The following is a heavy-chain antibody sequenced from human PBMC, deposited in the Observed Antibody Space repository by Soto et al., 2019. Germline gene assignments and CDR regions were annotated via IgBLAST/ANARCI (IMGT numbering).Heavy chain of an antibody. CDR2: IKQDGSEK. J-gene: IGHJ4*02. D-gene: IGHD3-3*01. V-gene: IGHV3-7*03. CDR1: GFTFSSYW. CDR3: ASIFSRWAFDY. Sequence: GSLRLSCAASGFTFSSYWMSWVRQAPGKGLEWVANIKQDGSEKYYVDSVKGRFTISRDNAKNSLYLQMNSLRAEDTAVYYCASIFSRWAFDYWGQGTLVTVSS.